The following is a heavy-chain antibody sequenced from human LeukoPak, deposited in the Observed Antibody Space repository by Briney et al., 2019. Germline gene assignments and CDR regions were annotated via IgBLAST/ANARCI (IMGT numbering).Heavy chain of an antibody. Sequence: PPESLSLTCTLSRASIYTYYWRWMRQPPGKGLEWSGDISPNAYTIYTPSLNSRVAISRDTSENQFSLLLSSVTAADTAVYYCTRHDVVPVIGHGMAVWGQGPTVTVSS. D-gene: IGHD2-2*01. V-gene: IGHV4-4*08. J-gene: IGHJ6*01. CDR2: ISPNAYT. CDR3: TRHDVVPVIGHGMAV. CDR1: RASIYTYY.